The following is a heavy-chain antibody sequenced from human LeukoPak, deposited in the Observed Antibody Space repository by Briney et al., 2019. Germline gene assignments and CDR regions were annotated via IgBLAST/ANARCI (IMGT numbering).Heavy chain of an antibody. V-gene: IGHV3-7*01. Sequence: PGGSLRLSCAASGFTFSSYWMCWVRQAPGKGLEWVANIKQDASEKYYVDSVKGRFTISRDNAKNTLYLQMYSLRAEDTAVYYCARDFVVVAKDDAFDIWGQGTMVTVSS. CDR3: ARDFVVVAKDDAFDI. D-gene: IGHD2-21*01. CDR2: IKQDASEK. CDR1: GFTFSSYW. J-gene: IGHJ3*02.